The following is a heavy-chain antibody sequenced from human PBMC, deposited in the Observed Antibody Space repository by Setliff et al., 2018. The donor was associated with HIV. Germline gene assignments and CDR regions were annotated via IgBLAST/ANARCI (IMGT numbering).Heavy chain of an antibody. CDR1: GGSISSGGYY. CDR2: IYYSGSA. V-gene: IGHV4-31*03. J-gene: IGHJ6*03. Sequence: SETLSLTCTVSGGSISSGGYYWSWIRQHPEKGLEWIGYIYYSGSAYYNPSLKSRVTIALDTSKNQFSLKLTSMTAADTVVYYCAREWRGRYYCDMDVWGKGTTGTVS. D-gene: IGHD3-10*01. CDR3: AREWRGRYYCDMDV.